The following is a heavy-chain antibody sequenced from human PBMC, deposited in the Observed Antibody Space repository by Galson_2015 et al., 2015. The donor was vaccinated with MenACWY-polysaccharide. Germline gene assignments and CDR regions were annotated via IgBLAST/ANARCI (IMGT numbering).Heavy chain of an antibody. CDR2: ISASGRST. V-gene: IGHV3-23*01. CDR3: AKVHSYAYVNFYYGLDV. Sequence: SLRLSCAASGFTFSSCAMTWVRQAPGKGLEWVSTISASGRSTFYADSVKGRFTISRDNSKNTLYLQLNSLRAEDTSVYYCAKVHSYAYVNFYYGLDV. J-gene: IGHJ6*01. D-gene: IGHD5-18*01. CDR1: GFTFSSCA.